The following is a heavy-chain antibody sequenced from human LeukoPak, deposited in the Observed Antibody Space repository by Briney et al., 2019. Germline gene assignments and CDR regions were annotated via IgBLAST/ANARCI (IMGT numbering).Heavy chain of an antibody. J-gene: IGHJ4*02. CDR2: ISSSGSTI. CDR1: GFTFSSYS. Sequence: GGSLRLSCAASGFTFSSYSMSWVRQAPGKGLEWVSYISSSGSTIYYADSVKGRFTISRDNAKNSLYLQMNSLRAEDTAVYYCAKSGYSYGGIDYWGQGTLVTVSS. V-gene: IGHV3-11*01. CDR3: AKSGYSYGGIDY. D-gene: IGHD5-18*01.